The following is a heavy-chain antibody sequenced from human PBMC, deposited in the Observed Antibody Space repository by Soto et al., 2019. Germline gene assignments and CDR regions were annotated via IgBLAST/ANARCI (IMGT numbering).Heavy chain of an antibody. D-gene: IGHD6-19*01. J-gene: IGHJ4*02. CDR3: AKDGSSGCYMFDY. Sequence: EVQLVESGGGLVQPGRSLRLSCAASGFTFVDYAMHWVRQAPGKGLERVSGISWNSGIIGYADSVKGRFTISRDTAKNSLYLQMNSLRAEDTALYYCAKDGSSGCYMFDYWGQGTLVTVSS. V-gene: IGHV3-9*01. CDR1: GFTFVDYA. CDR2: ISWNSGII.